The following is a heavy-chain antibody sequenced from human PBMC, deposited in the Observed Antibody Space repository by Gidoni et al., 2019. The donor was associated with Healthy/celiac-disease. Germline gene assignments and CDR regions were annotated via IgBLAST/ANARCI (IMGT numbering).Heavy chain of an antibody. J-gene: IGHJ4*02. Sequence: EVQMLESEGGLVQPGGSLRLSCAASGFTFSSYAMSWVRQAPGKGLEWVSAICGSGGSTYYADSVKGRFTISRDNSNNTLYLQMNSLRAEDTAVYYCAKDPVLAARPEFDYWGQGTLVTVSS. CDR1: GFTFSSYA. D-gene: IGHD6-6*01. V-gene: IGHV3-23*01. CDR3: AKDPVLAARPEFDY. CDR2: ICGSGGST.